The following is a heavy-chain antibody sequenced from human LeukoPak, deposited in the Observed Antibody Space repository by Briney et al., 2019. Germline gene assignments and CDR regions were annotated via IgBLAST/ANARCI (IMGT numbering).Heavy chain of an antibody. D-gene: IGHD4-23*01. V-gene: IGHV3-74*01. J-gene: IGHJ3*02. CDR2: INSDGSST. CDR3: TRVPDYGGNSGAFDI. Sequence: PGGSLRLSCAASGFTFSAYWMHWVRQAPGKGLVWVSRINSDGSSTSFADSVEGRFTISRDNAKNTLYLQMNSLRAEDTAVYYCTRVPDYGGNSGAFDIWGQGTMVTVSS. CDR1: GFTFSAYW.